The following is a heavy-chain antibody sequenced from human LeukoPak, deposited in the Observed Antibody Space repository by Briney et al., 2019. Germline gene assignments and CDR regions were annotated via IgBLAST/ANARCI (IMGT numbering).Heavy chain of an antibody. Sequence: GASVEVSCKVSGYTLTELSMHWVRQAPGKGLEWMGGFDPEDGETIYAQKFQGRVTMTEDTSTDTAYMELSSLRSEDTAVYYCARDYVENDYVWGSYRDAFDIWGQGTMVTVSS. V-gene: IGHV1-24*01. D-gene: IGHD3-16*02. CDR1: GYTLTELS. CDR2: FDPEDGET. CDR3: ARDYVENDYVWGSYRDAFDI. J-gene: IGHJ3*02.